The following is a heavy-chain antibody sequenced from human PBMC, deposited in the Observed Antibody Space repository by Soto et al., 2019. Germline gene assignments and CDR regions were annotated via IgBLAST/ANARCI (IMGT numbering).Heavy chain of an antibody. CDR1: GFTVSSNY. J-gene: IGHJ3*02. Sequence: EVQLVESGGGLVQPGGSLRLSCAASGFTVSSNYMSWVRQAPGTGLEWVSVIYSGGSTYYADSVKGRFTISRDNSKNTLYLQRNRLRVEDTAVYYCASGSSTTVNTVDAFDIWGQGTMVTFSS. D-gene: IGHD4-17*01. CDR2: IYSGGST. V-gene: IGHV3-66*01. CDR3: ASGSSTTVNTVDAFDI.